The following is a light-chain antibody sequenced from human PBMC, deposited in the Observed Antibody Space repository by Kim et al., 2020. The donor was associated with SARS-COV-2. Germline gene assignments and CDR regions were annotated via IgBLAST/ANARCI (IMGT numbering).Light chain of an antibody. CDR3: QAWDSNTFYV. J-gene: IGLJ1*01. Sequence: SYELTQPPSVSVPPGQTATITCSGDKLGDKYVCWYQQKPGQSPVLVIYQDNKRPSGIPERFSGSNSGNTATLTISGTQAMDEADYYCQAWDSNTFYVFGTGTKVTVL. CDR2: QDN. CDR1: KLGDKY. V-gene: IGLV3-1*01.